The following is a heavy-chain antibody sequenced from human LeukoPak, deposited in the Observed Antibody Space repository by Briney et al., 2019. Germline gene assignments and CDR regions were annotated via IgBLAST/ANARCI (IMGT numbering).Heavy chain of an antibody. CDR3: AKDYGDYSGAFDI. J-gene: IGHJ3*02. D-gene: IGHD4-17*01. CDR1: GFTFSTYG. CDR2: IRYDGSNK. V-gene: IGHV3-30*02. Sequence: PGGSLRLSCGASGFTFSTYGMHWVRQAPGKGLEWVAFIRYDGSNKYYADSVKGRFTISRDSSKNTLYLQMNSLRAEDTAVYYCAKDYGDYSGAFDIWGQGTMVTVSS.